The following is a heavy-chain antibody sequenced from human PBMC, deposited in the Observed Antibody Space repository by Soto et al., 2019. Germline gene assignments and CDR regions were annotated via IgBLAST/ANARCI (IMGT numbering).Heavy chain of an antibody. CDR3: VKQAHGLDGVAFDY. Sequence: GGSLRLSCSASGFIFSESTIYWVRQVPGKGLEAISAVSTSGRSTYYADSVKDRFTISRDNSKNTLLLQMGSLRPEDAAIYYCVKQAHGLDGVAFDYWGQGTQVTVSS. CDR2: VSTSGRST. CDR1: GFIFSEST. J-gene: IGHJ4*02. D-gene: IGHD2-15*01. V-gene: IGHV3-64D*06.